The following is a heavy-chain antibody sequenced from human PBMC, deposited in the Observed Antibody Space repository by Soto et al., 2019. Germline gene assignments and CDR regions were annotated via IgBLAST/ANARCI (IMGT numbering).Heavy chain of an antibody. Sequence: TSETLSLTCTVSGGSISSYYWSWIRQPPGKGLEWIGYIYYSGSTNYNPSLKSRVTISVDTSKNQFSLKLSSVTAADTAVYYCARVAADGPIFDYWGQGALVTVSS. V-gene: IGHV4-59*01. D-gene: IGHD6-13*01. J-gene: IGHJ4*02. CDR2: IYYSGST. CDR3: ARVAADGPIFDY. CDR1: GGSISSYY.